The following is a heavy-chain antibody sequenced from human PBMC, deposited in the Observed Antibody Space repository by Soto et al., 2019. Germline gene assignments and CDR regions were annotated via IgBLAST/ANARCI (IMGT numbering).Heavy chain of an antibody. CDR1: GGTFSSYA. CDR3: ASGLRYDFWSGYYPPYYYYGMDV. Sequence: SVKVSCKASGGTFSSYAISWVRQAPRQGLEWMGGIIPIFGTANYAQKFQGRVTITADESTSTAYMELSSLRSEDTAVYYCASGLRYDFWSGYYPPYYYYGMDVWGQGTTVTVSS. CDR2: IIPIFGTA. V-gene: IGHV1-69*13. J-gene: IGHJ6*02. D-gene: IGHD3-3*01.